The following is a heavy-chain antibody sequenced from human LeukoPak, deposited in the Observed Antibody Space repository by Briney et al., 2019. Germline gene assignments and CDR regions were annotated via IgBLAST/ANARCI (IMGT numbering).Heavy chain of an antibody. CDR1: GFTFSSYA. D-gene: IGHD3-3*01. CDR2: ISGSGGST. Sequence: PGGSLRFSCAASGFTFSSYAMSWVRQAPGRGLEWVSAISGSGGSTYYADSVKGRFTISRDNSKNTLYLQMNSLRAEDTAVYYCAKDLIFSIGIFGVVTNFDYWGQGTLVTVSS. J-gene: IGHJ4*02. CDR3: AKDLIFSIGIFGVVTNFDY. V-gene: IGHV3-23*01.